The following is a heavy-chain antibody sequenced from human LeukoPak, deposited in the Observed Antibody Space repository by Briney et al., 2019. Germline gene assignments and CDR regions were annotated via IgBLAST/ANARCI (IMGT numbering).Heavy chain of an antibody. Sequence: GGSLRLSCAASGFIFSSYAMSWVRQAPGKGLEWVSTISGSGYSTYYADSVKGRFTISRDNSKNTLYLQMNSLRAEDTAVYYCAKDRDTYYYDSAGPGPDAFDIWAKGQWSPS. V-gene: IGHV3-23*01. D-gene: IGHD3-22*01. CDR1: GFIFSSYA. CDR2: ISGSGYST. J-gene: IGHJ3*02. CDR3: AKDRDTYYYDSAGPGPDAFDI.